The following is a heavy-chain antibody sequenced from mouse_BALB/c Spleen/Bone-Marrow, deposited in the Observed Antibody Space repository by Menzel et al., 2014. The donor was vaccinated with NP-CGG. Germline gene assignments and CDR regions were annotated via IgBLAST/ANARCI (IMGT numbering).Heavy chain of an antibody. CDR1: GFNIKDTY. CDR3: AYYGNYAWFAY. D-gene: IGHD2-1*01. J-gene: IGHJ3*01. Sequence: EVMLVESGAELVKPGASVKLSCTASGFNIKDTYMHWVKQRPEQGLEWIGRIDPANGNTKYDPKFQGKATITADTSSNTAYLQLSSLTSEDTAVYYRAYYGNYAWFAYWGQGTLVTVSA. CDR2: IDPANGNT. V-gene: IGHV14-3*02.